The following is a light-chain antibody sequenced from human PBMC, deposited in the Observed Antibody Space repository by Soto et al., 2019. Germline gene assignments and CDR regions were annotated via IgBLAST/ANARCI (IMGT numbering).Light chain of an antibody. CDR2: SDS. V-gene: IGKV3-15*01. CDR3: QQYVTWPRT. J-gene: IGKJ1*01. Sequence: EIVMTQSPATVSVSPGERVTLSCRASQSISNNLAWYQQKPGQVPRIIIYSDSIRAAGIPADFSGSGSGTELNLTISRLQSEDFAVYYCQQYVTWPRTFGQGTKVDIK. CDR1: QSISNN.